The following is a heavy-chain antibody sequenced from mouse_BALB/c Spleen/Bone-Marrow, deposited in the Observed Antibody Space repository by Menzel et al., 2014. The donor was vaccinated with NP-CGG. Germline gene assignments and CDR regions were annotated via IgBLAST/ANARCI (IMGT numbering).Heavy chain of an antibody. Sequence: EVQLQQSGPELAKPGASVKMSCKASGYTFTSYVMHLVKQKPGQGLEWIGYINPYNDGTKYNEKFKGMATLTSDRSSSTAYMELSSLTSEDSAVYYCAKGGNYRYDFDYWGQGTTLTVSS. CDR3: AKGGNYRYDFDY. D-gene: IGHD2-14*01. CDR2: INPYNDGT. CDR1: GYTFTSYV. J-gene: IGHJ2*01. V-gene: IGHV1-14*01.